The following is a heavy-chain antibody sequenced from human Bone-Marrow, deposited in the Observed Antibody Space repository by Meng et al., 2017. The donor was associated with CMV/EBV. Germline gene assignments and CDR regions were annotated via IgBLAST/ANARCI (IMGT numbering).Heavy chain of an antibody. V-gene: IGHV4-38-2*01. CDR3: ARNQTPEDTVAL. Sequence: GSLRLSCSVSGYPISDGFYWGWIRQPPGKGLAWIGSIYHSGNTYYNPSLKRRVTISVDTSRNQFSLKVSAVTAADTAVYYCARNQTPEDTVALSGQGTMVTVSS. J-gene: IGHJ3*01. D-gene: IGHD1-14*01. CDR1: GYPISDGFY. CDR2: IYHSGNT.